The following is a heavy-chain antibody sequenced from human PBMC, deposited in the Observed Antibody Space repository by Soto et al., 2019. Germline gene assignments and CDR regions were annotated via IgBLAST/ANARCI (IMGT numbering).Heavy chain of an antibody. CDR3: ARFNYYGSSGSAIPDY. Sequence: PGESLNISCKGSGYNFTSNWVGWVRQTPGKGLEWMGIMYAGDSESRYSPSFQGQVTISADKSISTAYLQWSSLKASDTAMYYCARFNYYGSSGSAIPDYWGQGTVVTVSS. CDR2: MYAGDSES. J-gene: IGHJ4*02. D-gene: IGHD3-22*01. CDR1: GYNFTSNW. V-gene: IGHV5-51*01.